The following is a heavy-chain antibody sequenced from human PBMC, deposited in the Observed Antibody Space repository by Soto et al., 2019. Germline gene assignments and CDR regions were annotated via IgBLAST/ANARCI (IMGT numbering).Heavy chain of an antibody. CDR2: ISDSSSTI. Sequence: EVQLVESGGGLVQPGGSLRLSCAASGFTFSDYSLSWVRQAPGKGLEWVSYISDSSSTIHYADSVKSRFTISRDNAKNSVYLQMNSLRDEDTAVYYCATRGWFDSWGQGTLVIVSS. CDR3: ATRGWFDS. CDR1: GFTFSDYS. J-gene: IGHJ5*01. V-gene: IGHV3-48*02.